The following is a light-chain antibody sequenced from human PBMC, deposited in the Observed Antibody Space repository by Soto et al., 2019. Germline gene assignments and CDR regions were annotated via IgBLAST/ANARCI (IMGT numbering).Light chain of an antibody. CDR1: QSVSSF. CDR3: QRRINWPLT. V-gene: IGKV3-11*01. J-gene: IGKJ4*01. CDR2: DVS. Sequence: EIVLTQSPATLSLSPGERATLSCKASQSVSSFLAWYQQKPGQAPRLLIYDVSSRATGSPTRFSGSGSGTDFTRTISSLEPEDFAVFYCQRRINWPLTFGGGTKVEIK.